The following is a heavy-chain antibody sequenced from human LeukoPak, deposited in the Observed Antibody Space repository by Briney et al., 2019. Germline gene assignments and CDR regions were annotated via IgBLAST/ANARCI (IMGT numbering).Heavy chain of an antibody. Sequence: SVKVSCKASGGTFSSYAISWVRQAPGQGLEWMGRIIPILGIANYAQKFQGRVTITADKSTSTAYMELSSLRSEDTAVYYCARVPPLGSSSWYGAFDYWGQGTLVTVSS. CDR1: GGTFSSYA. CDR3: ARVPPLGSSSWYGAFDY. V-gene: IGHV1-69*04. D-gene: IGHD6-13*01. J-gene: IGHJ4*02. CDR2: IIPILGIA.